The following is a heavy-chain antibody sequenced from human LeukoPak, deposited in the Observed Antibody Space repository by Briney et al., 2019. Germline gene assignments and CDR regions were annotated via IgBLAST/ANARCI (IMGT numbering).Heavy chain of an antibody. Sequence: RASVKVSCKASGYTFTGYYMHWVRQAPGQGLEWMGRINPNSGGTKYAQKFQGRVTMTRDTSISTAYMELNRLTSDDTAVYYCAKCGDFIAASYNWFDPWGPGTLVTVSS. CDR2: INPNSGGT. CDR3: AKCGDFIAASYNWFDP. D-gene: IGHD6-13*01. CDR1: GYTFTGYY. J-gene: IGHJ5*02. V-gene: IGHV1-2*06.